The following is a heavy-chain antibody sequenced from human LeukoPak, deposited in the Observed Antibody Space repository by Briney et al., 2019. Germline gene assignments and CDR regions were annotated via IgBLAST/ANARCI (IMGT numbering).Heavy chain of an antibody. CDR3: AKDHTVGATFGVYFDY. V-gene: IGHV3-23*01. CDR1: GFTFSSYA. Sequence: GGSLRLSCAASGFTFSSYAMSWVRQAPGKGLEWVSAISGSGGSTYYADSVKGRFTISKDNSKNTLYLQMNSLRAEDTAVYYCAKDHTVGATFGVYFDYWGQGTLVTVSS. D-gene: IGHD1-26*01. CDR2: ISGSGGST. J-gene: IGHJ4*02.